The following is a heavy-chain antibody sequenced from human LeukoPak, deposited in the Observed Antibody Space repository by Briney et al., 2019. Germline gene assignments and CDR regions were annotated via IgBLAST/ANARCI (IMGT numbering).Heavy chain of an antibody. Sequence: ASVKVSCKASGYTFTGYYMHWVRQAPGQGLEWMGWINPNSGGTNYAQRFKGRVTMTRDTSISTAYMELSRLRSDDTAVYYCARANHSGYYPDWFDPWGQGTLVTVSS. V-gene: IGHV1-2*02. J-gene: IGHJ5*02. D-gene: IGHD3-22*01. CDR3: ARANHSGYYPDWFDP. CDR1: GYTFTGYY. CDR2: INPNSGGT.